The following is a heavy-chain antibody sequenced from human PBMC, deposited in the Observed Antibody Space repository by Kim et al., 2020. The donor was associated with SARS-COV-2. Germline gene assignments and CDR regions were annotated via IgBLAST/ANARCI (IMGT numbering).Heavy chain of an antibody. Sequence: GRFTISRDNAKNSLYLQMNSLRAEDTALYYCAKDLQGLLWFGETGSWFDPWGQGTLVTVSS. J-gene: IGHJ5*02. V-gene: IGHV3-9*01. D-gene: IGHD3-10*01. CDR3: AKDLQGLLWFGETGSWFDP.